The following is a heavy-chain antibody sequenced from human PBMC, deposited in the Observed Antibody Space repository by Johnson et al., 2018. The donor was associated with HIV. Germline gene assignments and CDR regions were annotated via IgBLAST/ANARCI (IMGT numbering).Heavy chain of an antibody. D-gene: IGHD6-19*01. CDR3: ARAGQQWLADAFDI. CDR1: GFTVSSNY. CDR2: IFSGGST. J-gene: IGHJ3*02. V-gene: IGHV3-66*01. Sequence: VQLVESGGGVVQPGGSLRLSCAASGFTVSSNYMTWVRQAPGKGLEWVSVIFSGGSTYYADSVKGRFTISRDNSKNTLYLQMNSLRAEDMAVYYCARAGQQWLADAFDIWGQGTMVTVSS.